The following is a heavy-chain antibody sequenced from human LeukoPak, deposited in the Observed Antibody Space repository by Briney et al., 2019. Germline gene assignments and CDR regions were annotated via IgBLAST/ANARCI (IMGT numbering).Heavy chain of an antibody. CDR3: ARDPITSITDAFDI. D-gene: IGHD3-10*01. V-gene: IGHV4-4*07. CDR2: IYTSGST. J-gene: IGHJ3*02. Sequence: SETLSLTCTVSGGSISNYYWSWIRQPAGKGLEWIGRIYTSGSTNYNPSLKSRVTMSVDTSKNQFSLKLSSVTAADTAVYYCARDPITSITDAFDIWGKGTTVTVSS. CDR1: GGSISNYY.